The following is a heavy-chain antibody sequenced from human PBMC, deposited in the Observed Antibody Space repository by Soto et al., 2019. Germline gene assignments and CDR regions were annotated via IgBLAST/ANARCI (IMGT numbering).Heavy chain of an antibody. V-gene: IGHV4-39*01. CDR1: GGSISRSSYY. Sequence: PSETLSLTCTVSGGSISRSSYYWGWIRPPPGKGLEWIGSIYYSGSTYYNPSLKSRVTISVDTSKNQFSLKLSSVTAADTAVYYCARLVNWNYVLFYFDYWGQGTLVTVSS. D-gene: IGHD1-7*01. CDR3: ARLVNWNYVLFYFDY. J-gene: IGHJ4*02. CDR2: IYYSGST.